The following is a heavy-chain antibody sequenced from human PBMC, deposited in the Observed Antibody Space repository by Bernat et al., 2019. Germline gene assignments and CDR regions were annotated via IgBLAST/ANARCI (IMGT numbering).Heavy chain of an antibody. CDR1: GFTFSSYA. J-gene: IGHJ4*02. V-gene: IGHV3-30-3*01. CDR2: ISYDGSNK. CDR3: ARDPSGAFDY. D-gene: IGHD2-15*01. Sequence: VQLLESGGGLVQPGRPLRLSCAASGFTFSSYAMHWVRQAPGKGLEWVAVISYDGSNKYYADSVKGRFTISRDNSKNTLYLQMNSLRAEDTAVYYCARDPSGAFDYWGQGTLVTVSS.